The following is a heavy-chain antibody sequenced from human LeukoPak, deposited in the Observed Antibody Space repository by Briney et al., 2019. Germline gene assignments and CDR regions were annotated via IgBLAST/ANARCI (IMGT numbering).Heavy chain of an antibody. CDR1: GGSFSGYY. Sequence: PSETLSLTCAVHGGSFSGYYWSWIRQPPGKGLEWIGEINHSGSTNYNPSLKSRVTISVDTSKNQFSLKLSSVTAADTAVYYCARVRYDYVWGSYRYSGIFDYWGQGTLVTVSS. D-gene: IGHD3-16*02. CDR3: ARVRYDYVWGSYRYSGIFDY. V-gene: IGHV4-34*01. J-gene: IGHJ4*02. CDR2: INHSGST.